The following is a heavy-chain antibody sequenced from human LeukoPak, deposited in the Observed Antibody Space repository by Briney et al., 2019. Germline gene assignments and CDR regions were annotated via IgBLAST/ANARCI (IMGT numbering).Heavy chain of an antibody. CDR2: INPSGDST. CDR1: GYTFTSYY. V-gene: IGHV1-46*01. CDR3: ARDQDSSGYYLTD. J-gene: IGHJ4*02. Sequence: ASVTVSCMASGYTFTSYYMHWVRQAPGQGLEWMGIINPSGDSTSYAKKFKGRVTMTRATSTSTGYMELSSLRAEDTAVYYGARDQDSSGYYLTDWGQGTLVTVSS. D-gene: IGHD3-22*01.